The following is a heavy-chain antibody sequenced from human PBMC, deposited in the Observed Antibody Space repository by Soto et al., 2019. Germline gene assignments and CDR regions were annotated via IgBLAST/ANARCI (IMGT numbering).Heavy chain of an antibody. V-gene: IGHV1-24*01. CDR2: FDPEDGET. Sequence: ASVKLSCKVSGYSITELFMHLGRQAPGKGLEWMGGFDPEDGETIYAQKFQGRVTMTEDTSTDTAYMELSSLRSEDTAVYYCATGGGQNPYYYYGMDVWGQGTAVTVSS. J-gene: IGHJ6*02. CDR1: GYSITELF. D-gene: IGHD3-16*01. CDR3: ATGGGQNPYYYYGMDV.